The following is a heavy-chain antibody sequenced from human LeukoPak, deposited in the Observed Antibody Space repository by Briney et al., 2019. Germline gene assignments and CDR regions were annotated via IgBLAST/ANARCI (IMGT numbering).Heavy chain of an antibody. D-gene: IGHD6-13*01. V-gene: IGHV5-51*01. J-gene: IGHJ4*02. CDR2: IYPDESNI. CDR1: GYSFATYW. CDR3: ARPPSRGYSSSFEY. Sequence: GESLQISCKGSGYSFATYWIAWVRPMPGKGLEWMGIIYPDESNIRYSPSFRGQVTISADKSISTAYLQWSSLKASDTAIYYCARPPSRGYSSSFEYWGQGTLVTVSS.